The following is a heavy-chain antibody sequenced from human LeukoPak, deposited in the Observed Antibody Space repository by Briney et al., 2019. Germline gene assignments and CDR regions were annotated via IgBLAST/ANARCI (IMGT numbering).Heavy chain of an antibody. CDR1: GFTFSSYA. CDR2: ISYDGSNK. J-gene: IGHJ3*02. D-gene: IGHD2-2*01. CDR3: ARDLRCSSTSCLTPTAAFDI. Sequence: GSLRLSCAASGFTFSSYAMHWVRQAPGKGLEWVAVISYDGSNKYYADSVKGRFTISRDNSKNTLYLQMNSLRAEDTAVYYCARDLRCSSTSCLTPTAAFDIWGQGTMVTVSS. V-gene: IGHV3-30-3*01.